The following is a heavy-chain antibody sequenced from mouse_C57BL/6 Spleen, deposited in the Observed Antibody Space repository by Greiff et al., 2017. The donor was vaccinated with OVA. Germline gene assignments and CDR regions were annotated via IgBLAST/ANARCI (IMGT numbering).Heavy chain of an antibody. V-gene: IGHV1-50*01. CDR1: GYTFTSYW. CDR2: IDPSDSYT. Sequence: QVQLQQPGAELVKPGASVKLSCKASGYTFTSYWMQWVKQRPGQGLEWIGEIDPSDSYTNYNQKFKGKATLTVDTSSSTAYMQLSSLTSEDSAVYDCARTGTPYYFDYWGQGTTLTVSS. J-gene: IGHJ2*01. D-gene: IGHD4-1*01. CDR3: ARTGTPYYFDY.